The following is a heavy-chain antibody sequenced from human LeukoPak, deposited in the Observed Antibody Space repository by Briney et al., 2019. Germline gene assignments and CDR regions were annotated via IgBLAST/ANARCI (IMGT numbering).Heavy chain of an antibody. V-gene: IGHV4-59*08. D-gene: IGHD6-13*01. CDR1: GGSTSSYY. Sequence: KPSETLSLTCTVSGGSTSSYYWSWIRQPPGKGLEWIGYIYYSGSTNYNPSLKSRVTISVDTSKNQFSLKLSSVTAADTAVYYCARHQGIAAAGRYYFDYWGQGTLVTVSS. J-gene: IGHJ4*02. CDR3: ARHQGIAAAGRYYFDY. CDR2: IYYSGST.